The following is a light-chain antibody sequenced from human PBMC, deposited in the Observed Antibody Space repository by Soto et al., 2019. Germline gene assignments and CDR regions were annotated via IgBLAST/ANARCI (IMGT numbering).Light chain of an antibody. CDR3: QSYDTSLSACV. Sequence: QSVLAQPPSVSGGPGQKVTISCTGSSCNMGAGYDLHWYQQLPGTAPKLLLYGNINRPSGVPDRFSGSKSGTSASLAITGLQAEDEADYYCQSYDTSLSACVFGTGTKVTVL. V-gene: IGLV1-40*01. J-gene: IGLJ1*01. CDR1: SCNMGAGYD. CDR2: GNI.